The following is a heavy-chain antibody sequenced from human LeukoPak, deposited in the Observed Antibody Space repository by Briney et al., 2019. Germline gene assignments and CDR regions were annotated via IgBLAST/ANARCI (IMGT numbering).Heavy chain of an antibody. J-gene: IGHJ6*03. V-gene: IGHV3-7*01. CDR2: IKQDGSGK. CDR3: AKDAEWLSSYYYYMDV. CDR1: GFTFSSYW. D-gene: IGHD6-19*01. Sequence: GGSLRLSCAASGFTFSSYWMSWVRQAPGKGLEWVANIKQDGSGKYYVDSVKGRFTISRDNAKNSLYLQMNSLRAEDTAVYYCAKDAEWLSSYYYYMDVWGKGTTVTISS.